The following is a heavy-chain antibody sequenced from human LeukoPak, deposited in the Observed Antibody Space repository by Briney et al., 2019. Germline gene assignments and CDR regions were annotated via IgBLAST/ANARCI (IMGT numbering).Heavy chain of an antibody. CDR1: GFKFDDYG. CDR2: LNWNGGST. Sequence: GGSLRLSCAASGFKFDDYGMSWVRQAPGKGLEWVSGLNWNGGSTGYADSVKGRFTISRDNAKNSLYLQMNSQRAEDTALYYCARGATGTTFDYWGQGTLVTVSS. CDR3: ARGATGTTFDY. J-gene: IGHJ4*02. V-gene: IGHV3-20*04. D-gene: IGHD1-1*01.